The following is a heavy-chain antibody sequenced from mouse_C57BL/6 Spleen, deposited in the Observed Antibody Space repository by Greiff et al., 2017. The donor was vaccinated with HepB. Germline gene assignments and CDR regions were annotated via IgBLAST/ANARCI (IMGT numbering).Heavy chain of an antibody. CDR1: GYTFTSYW. J-gene: IGHJ2*01. D-gene: IGHD1-1*01. CDR2: IYPGSGST. Sequence: VQLQQSGAELVKPGASVKMSCKASGYTFTSYWITWVKQRPGQGLEWIGDIYPGSGSTNYNEKFKSKATLTVDTSSSTAYMQLSSLTSEDSAVYYCAREITTVVYYFDYWGQGTTLTVSS. CDR3: AREITTVVYYFDY. V-gene: IGHV1-55*01.